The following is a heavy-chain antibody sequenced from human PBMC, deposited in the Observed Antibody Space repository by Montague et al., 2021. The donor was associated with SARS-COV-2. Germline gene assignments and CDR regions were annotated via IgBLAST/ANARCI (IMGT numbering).Heavy chain of an antibody. Sequence: SETLSLTCTVSGGSINGYYWSWIWQSPGKELEWIGYIYHTGSTRYNPSLRSRVTISIETSKNQFSLKMTSVTTADTAVYFCARDLSRAFCEGTSCYSANWFDPWGKGTLVTVSS. J-gene: IGHJ5*02. D-gene: IGHD2-21*01. CDR1: GGSINGYY. CDR2: IYHTGST. V-gene: IGHV4-59*01. CDR3: ARDLSRAFCEGTSCYSANWFDP.